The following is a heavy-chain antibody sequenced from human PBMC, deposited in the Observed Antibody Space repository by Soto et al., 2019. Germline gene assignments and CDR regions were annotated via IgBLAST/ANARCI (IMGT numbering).Heavy chain of an antibody. J-gene: IGHJ6*02. V-gene: IGHV4-34*01. D-gene: IGHD1-1*01. CDR3: ARGNTTGTTSPSRDYYYYYGMDV. Sequence: SETLSLTCAVYGASFSCYYWSWIRQPPGKGLEWIGEINHSGSTNYNPSLKSRVTISVDTSKNQFSLKLSSVTAADTAVYYCARGNTTGTTSPSRDYYYYYGMDVWGQGTTVTVSS. CDR2: INHSGST. CDR1: GASFSCYY.